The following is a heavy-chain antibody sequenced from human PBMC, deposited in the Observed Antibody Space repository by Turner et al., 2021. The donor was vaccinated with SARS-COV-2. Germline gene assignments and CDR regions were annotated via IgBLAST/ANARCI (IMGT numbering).Heavy chain of an antibody. Sequence: VQLQDSGPGLVRLAETLSLTCTVSGGPISSKSWRWLSPSPGRGLEGIGCFYKIGSIDYNPPLRSRVTISVDTSKNQLSLNLISMTAADKAVYYCGRHQGSTSGYDHGMNVWGQGTAVIVSS. CDR2: FYKIGSI. D-gene: IGHD1-1*01. CDR1: GGPISSKS. J-gene: IGHJ6*02. V-gene: IGHV4-59*08. CDR3: GRHQGSTSGYDHGMNV.